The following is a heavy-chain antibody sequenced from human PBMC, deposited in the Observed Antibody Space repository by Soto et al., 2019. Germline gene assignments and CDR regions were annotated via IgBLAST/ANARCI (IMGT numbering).Heavy chain of an antibody. CDR1: GFTFSSYE. CDR2: ISSSGSTI. D-gene: IGHD3-10*01. Sequence: GGSLRLSCAASGFTFSSYEMNWVRQAPGKGLEWVSYISSSGSTISYADSVKGRFTISRDNAKTSLQLQMNSLRAEDTAVYYGARTNYYGSGSPSDLYYYGMDVWGQGTTVTVSS. V-gene: IGHV3-48*03. J-gene: IGHJ6*02. CDR3: ARTNYYGSGSPSDLYYYGMDV.